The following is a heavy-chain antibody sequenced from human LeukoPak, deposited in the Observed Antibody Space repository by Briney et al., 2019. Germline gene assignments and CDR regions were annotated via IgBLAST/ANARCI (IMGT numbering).Heavy chain of an antibody. CDR1: GGSISSGGYY. Sequence: SQTLSLTCTVSGGSISSGGYYWSWIRQPPGKGLEWIGYIYHSGSTYYNLSLKSRVTISVDRSKNQFSLKLSSVTAADTAVYYCARSLTTDDAYDIWGQGTMVTVSS. CDR2: IYHSGST. D-gene: IGHD4-17*01. CDR3: ARSLTTDDAYDI. V-gene: IGHV4-30-2*01. J-gene: IGHJ3*02.